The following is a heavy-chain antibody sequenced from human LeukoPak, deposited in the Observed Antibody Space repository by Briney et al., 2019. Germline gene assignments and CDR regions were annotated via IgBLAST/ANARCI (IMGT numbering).Heavy chain of an antibody. D-gene: IGHD3-22*01. Sequence: GASVTVSFKASGGTFSSYAISWVRQTPGQGLEWMGGIIPIFGTANYAQKFQGRVTITTDESTSTAYMELSSLRSEDTAVYYCARSQTYYYDSSRFSYWGQGTLVTVSS. CDR2: IIPIFGTA. V-gene: IGHV1-69*05. CDR3: ARSQTYYYDSSRFSY. CDR1: GGTFSSYA. J-gene: IGHJ4*02.